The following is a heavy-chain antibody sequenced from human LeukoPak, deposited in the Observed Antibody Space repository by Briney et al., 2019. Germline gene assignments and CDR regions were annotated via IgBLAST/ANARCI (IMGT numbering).Heavy chain of an antibody. D-gene: IGHD6-13*01. J-gene: IGHJ6*03. CDR3: ARAVAAADYYYYYYMDV. CDR2: IYYSGST. CDR1: GGSISSSSYY. V-gene: IGHV4-39*01. Sequence: SETLSLTCTVSGGSISSSSYYWGWIRQPPGKGLEWIGSIYYSGSTYYNPSLKSRVTISVDTSKNQFSLKLSSVTAADTAVYYCARAVAAADYYYYYYMDVWGKGTTVTISS.